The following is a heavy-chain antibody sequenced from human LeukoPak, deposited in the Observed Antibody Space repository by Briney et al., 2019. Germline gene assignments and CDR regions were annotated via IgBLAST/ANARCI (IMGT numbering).Heavy chain of an antibody. CDR1: GFTFSSYS. D-gene: IGHD5-18*01. Sequence: GGSLRLSCAASGFTFSSYSMNWVRQAPGKGLEWVSYISSSSSIIYYADSVKGRFTISRDNAKNSLYLQMNSLRAEDTAVYYCARGTWIQLWLIDYWGQGTLVTVSS. V-gene: IGHV3-48*01. J-gene: IGHJ4*02. CDR2: ISSSSSII. CDR3: ARGTWIQLWLIDY.